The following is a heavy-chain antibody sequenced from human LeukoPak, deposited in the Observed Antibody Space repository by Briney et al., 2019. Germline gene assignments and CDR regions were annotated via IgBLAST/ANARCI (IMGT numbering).Heavy chain of an antibody. J-gene: IGHJ3*02. V-gene: IGHV4-30-4*01. Sequence: SETLSLTCTVSGGSISSGDYYWSWIRQPPGKGLEWIGYIYYSGSTYYNPSLKSRVTISVDTSENQFSLKVNSVTAADTAVYYCARHAMSLGGHAFDIWGQGTMVTVSS. CDR1: GGSISSGDYY. CDR2: IYYSGST. D-gene: IGHD3-16*01. CDR3: ARHAMSLGGHAFDI.